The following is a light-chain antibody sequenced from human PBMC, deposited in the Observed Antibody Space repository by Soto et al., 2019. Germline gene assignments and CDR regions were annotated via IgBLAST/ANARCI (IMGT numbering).Light chain of an antibody. V-gene: IGKV3-11*01. CDR3: QQRSNWPYT. J-gene: IGKJ2*01. Sequence: EIVLTQSPATLSLSPGERATLSCRASQSVNSYLAWYQQKPDQPPRLLIYDASNRATGIPGRFSGSGSETDFTLTISSLEPEDFAVYYCQQRSNWPYTFGQGTKLEIK. CDR1: QSVNSY. CDR2: DAS.